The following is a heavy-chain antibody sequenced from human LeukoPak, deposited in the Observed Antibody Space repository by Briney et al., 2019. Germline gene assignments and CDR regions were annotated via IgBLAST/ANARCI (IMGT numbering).Heavy chain of an antibody. CDR1: GGSISRYY. CDR2: IYYSEST. V-gene: IGHV4-59*08. CDR3: ARVVRTFGVDYYYYMDV. J-gene: IGHJ6*03. D-gene: IGHD3-3*01. Sequence: SETLSLTCTVSGGSISRYYWSWIRQPPGKGLEWIGYIYYSESTNYNPSLKSRVTISVDTSKNQLSLKLSSVTAADTAVYYCARVVRTFGVDYYYYMDVWGKGTRSPSP.